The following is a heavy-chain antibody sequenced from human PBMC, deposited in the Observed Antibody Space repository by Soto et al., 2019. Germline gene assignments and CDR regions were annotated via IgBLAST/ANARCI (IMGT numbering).Heavy chain of an antibody. V-gene: IGHV1-18*01. J-gene: IGHJ5*02. D-gene: IGHD6-19*01. Sequence: ASVKVSCKASGYTFTSYGISWVRQAPGQGLEWMGWISAYNGNTNYAQKLQGRVTMTTDTSTSTAYMELRSLRFDDTAVYYCARSHQYSMQWLVVYHYVFDPWGQGTLVTVSS. CDR2: ISAYNGNT. CDR1: GYTFTSYG. CDR3: ARSHQYSMQWLVVYHYVFDP.